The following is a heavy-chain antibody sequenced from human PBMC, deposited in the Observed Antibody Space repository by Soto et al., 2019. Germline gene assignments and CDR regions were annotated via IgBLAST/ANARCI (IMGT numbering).Heavy chain of an antibody. CDR1: GFTFSNYA. V-gene: IGHV3-23*01. CDR2: ISGSGGST. D-gene: IGHD3-10*01. CDR3: AHIAMVRGPHDAFDI. J-gene: IGHJ3*02. Sequence: GGSLRLSCAASGFTFSNYAMNWVRQAPGKGLEWVSTISGSGGSTYYADSVKGRFTISRDNSKNTLYLQMNSLRAEDTAVYYCAHIAMVRGPHDAFDIWGQGTMVTVSS.